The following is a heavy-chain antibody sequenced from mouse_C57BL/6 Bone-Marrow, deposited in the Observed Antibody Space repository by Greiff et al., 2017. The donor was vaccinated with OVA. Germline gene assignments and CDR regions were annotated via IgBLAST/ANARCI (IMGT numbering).Heavy chain of an antibody. J-gene: IGHJ1*03. CDR1: GFTFTDYY. Sequence: VQLQQPGPELVKPGPSVKISCKASGFTFTDYYMHWVKQSHGQSLEWIGLVDPNNGGTRYNQKFKGKATLTVDKSSSTAYMQLNSLTSEDSAGYCCALFDWYFDVWGTGTTVTVSS. V-gene: IGHV1-36*01. CDR2: VDPNNGGT. D-gene: IGHD6-1*01. CDR3: ALFDWYFDV.